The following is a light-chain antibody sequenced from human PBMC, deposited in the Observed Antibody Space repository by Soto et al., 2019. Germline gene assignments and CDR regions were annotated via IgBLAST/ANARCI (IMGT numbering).Light chain of an antibody. J-gene: IGKJ2*01. CDR2: GAS. CDR1: QSMSSDY. V-gene: IGKV3-20*01. CDR3: QQYGDSPKYT. Sequence: ERMLTQSPGALSLSPGERATVSCRASQSMSSDYVAWYQQKPGQAPRLLIFGASSRVTGIPDRFSGSGPGTDFSLTINRLEPEDFAVYYCQQYGDSPKYTFGQGTRLEIK.